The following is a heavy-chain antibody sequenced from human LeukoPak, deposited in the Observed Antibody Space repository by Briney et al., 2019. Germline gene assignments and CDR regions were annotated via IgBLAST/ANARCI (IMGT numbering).Heavy chain of an antibody. V-gene: IGHV3-7*02. CDR1: GFTFSSYW. CDR2: IKQDGSEK. CDR3: AKVPSYYYDSSGYYTDRAFDI. J-gene: IGHJ3*02. D-gene: IGHD3-22*01. Sequence: PGGSLRLSCAASGFTFSSYWMSWVRQAPGKGLEWVANIKQDGSEKYYADSVKGRFTISRDNSKNTLYLQMNSLRAEDTAVYYCAKVPSYYYDSSGYYTDRAFDIWGQGTMVTVSS.